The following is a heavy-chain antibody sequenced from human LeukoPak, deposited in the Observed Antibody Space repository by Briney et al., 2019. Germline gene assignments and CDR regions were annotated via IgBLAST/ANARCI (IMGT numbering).Heavy chain of an antibody. CDR2: INHSGST. D-gene: IGHD2-15*01. J-gene: IGHJ6*03. CDR3: ARGRHCSGGSCYRYYYYYMDV. CDR1: GGSFSGYY. V-gene: IGHV4-34*01. Sequence: SETLSLTCAVYGGSFSGYYWSWIRQPPGKGLEWIGEINHSGSTNYNPSLKSRVTIPVDTSKNQFSLKLSSVTAADTAVYYCARGRHCSGGSCYRYYYYYMDVWGKGTTVTVSS.